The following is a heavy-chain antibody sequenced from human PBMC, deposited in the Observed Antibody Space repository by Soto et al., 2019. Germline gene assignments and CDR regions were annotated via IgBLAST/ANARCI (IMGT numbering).Heavy chain of an antibody. Sequence: SETLSLTCSVSGGSFRDHYWTWIRQPPGKGLEWIGHISYSGYTNYKPSLKSRLTMSVDMAKNQFSLKLNSLTAADTAVYYCARTTEKDGKEGLDYWGQGTLVTVS. CDR3: ARTTEKDGKEGLDY. CDR1: GGSFRDHY. V-gene: IGHV4-59*11. D-gene: IGHD4-4*01. J-gene: IGHJ4*02. CDR2: ISYSGYT.